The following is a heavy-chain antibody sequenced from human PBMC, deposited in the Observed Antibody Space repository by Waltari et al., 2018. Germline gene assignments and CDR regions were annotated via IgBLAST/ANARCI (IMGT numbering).Heavy chain of an antibody. D-gene: IGHD5-12*01. V-gene: IGHV3-73*02. Sequence: EVQLVESGGGLVQPGGSLKLCCAASGVTFSGSSMHWVRQASGKSLELVGLIRSTSNSYATADCASVKGRFTISRDDSTNTAYLQRTSMKPEDTAVYYCTRPGVATFDYWGQGTLVTVSS. CDR2: IRSTSNSYAT. CDR1: GVTFSGSS. CDR3: TRPGVATFDY. J-gene: IGHJ4*02.